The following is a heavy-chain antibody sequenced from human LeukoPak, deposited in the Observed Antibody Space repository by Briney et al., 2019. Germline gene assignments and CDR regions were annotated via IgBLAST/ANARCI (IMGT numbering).Heavy chain of an antibody. CDR1: GFTFSDYS. D-gene: IGHD3-3*01. CDR2: ISSSSSTI. Sequence: GGSLRLSCAASGFTFSDYSMKWVRQAPGKGLEWVSSISSSSSTIYYTESVKGRFTISRDNAKNSLYLQMNSLRDEDTAVYYCARDATPTSGYQFDYWGQGTLVTVSS. J-gene: IGHJ4*02. V-gene: IGHV3-48*02. CDR3: ARDATPTSGYQFDY.